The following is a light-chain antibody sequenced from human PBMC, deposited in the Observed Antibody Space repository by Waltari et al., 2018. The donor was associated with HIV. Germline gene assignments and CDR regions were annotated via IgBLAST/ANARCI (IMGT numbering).Light chain of an antibody. J-gene: IGLJ1*01. CDR2: GNT. Sequence: QSVLTQPPSVSGAPGQRVTISCTGSSSNIGAGYDVHRFQHLPGTAPKLLIYGNTNRPSGVPDRFSGSKSGTSASLAITGLQAEDEGDYYCQSYDSGLSAYVFGTGTKVTVL. CDR1: SSNIGAGYD. V-gene: IGLV1-40*01. CDR3: QSYDSGLSAYV.